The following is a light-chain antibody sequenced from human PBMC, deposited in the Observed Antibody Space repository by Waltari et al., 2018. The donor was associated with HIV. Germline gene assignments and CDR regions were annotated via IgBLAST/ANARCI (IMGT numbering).Light chain of an antibody. CDR3: QQSYTLPLT. CDR1: QTISNY. Sequence: DIQMTQSPSSLSASVGDRIIITCRTSQTISNYLNWFQHKPGKAPQLLIHAASVLQSGVPSRFSGSASGTQYTLTISSLQPEDFAIYYCQQSYTLPLTFGPGTKVDI. V-gene: IGKV1-39*01. J-gene: IGKJ3*01. CDR2: AAS.